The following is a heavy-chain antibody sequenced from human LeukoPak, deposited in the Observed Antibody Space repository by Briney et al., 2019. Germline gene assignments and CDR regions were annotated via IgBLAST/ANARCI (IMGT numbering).Heavy chain of an antibody. V-gene: IGHV1-46*01. CDR3: ARDLRVVATTPGGY. CDR1: GYTFTSYY. D-gene: IGHD5-12*01. J-gene: IGHJ4*02. Sequence: PGASVKVSCKASGYTFTSYYMHWVRQAPGQGLEWMGIINPSGGSTSYAQKLQGRVTLTTDTSTSTAYMELRSLRSDDTAVYYCARDLRVVATTPGGYWGQGTLVTVSS. CDR2: INPSGGST.